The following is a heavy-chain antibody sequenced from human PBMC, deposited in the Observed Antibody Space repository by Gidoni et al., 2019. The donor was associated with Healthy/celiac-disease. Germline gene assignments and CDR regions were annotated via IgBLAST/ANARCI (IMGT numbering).Heavy chain of an antibody. Sequence: EVQLLESGGGLVQPGGSLRLSCPASGFTFSSYAMSWVRQAPGKGLEWVSAISGSGGSTYYADSGKGRFTISRDNSKNTLYLQMNSLRAGDTAVYYCAKVGHYYYDSSGYYISATDFDYWGQGTLVTVSS. J-gene: IGHJ4*02. CDR2: ISGSGGST. CDR3: AKVGHYYYDSSGYYISATDFDY. V-gene: IGHV3-23*01. D-gene: IGHD3-22*01. CDR1: GFTFSSYA.